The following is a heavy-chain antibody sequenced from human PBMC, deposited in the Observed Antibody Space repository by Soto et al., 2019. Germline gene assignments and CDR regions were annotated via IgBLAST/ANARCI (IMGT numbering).Heavy chain of an antibody. CDR3: ARDEWLRFDYYGMDV. J-gene: IGHJ6*02. CDR1: GYTFTSYG. D-gene: IGHD5-12*01. V-gene: IGHV1-18*01. CDR2: ISAYNGNT. Sequence: ASVKVSCKASGYTFTSYGISWVRQAPGQGLEWMGWISAYNGNTNYAQKLQGRVTMTTDTSTSTAYMELRSLRSDDTAVYYCARDEWLRFDYYGMDVWGQGTTATVSS.